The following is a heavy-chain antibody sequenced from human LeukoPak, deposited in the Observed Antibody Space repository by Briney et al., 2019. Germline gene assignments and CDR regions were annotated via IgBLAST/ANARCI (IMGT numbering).Heavy chain of an antibody. CDR3: APEPFWSGYFTYLDP. J-gene: IGHJ5*02. CDR2: ISASGGST. Sequence: QTGGSLRLSCAASGFTFSSSAMSWVRQVPGKGLEWVSGISASGGSTYYADSVKGRFTISRDNPKNTLYLQMNSLRAEDTAVYYCAPEPFWSGYFTYLDPWGQGTPVTVSS. D-gene: IGHD3-3*01. CDR1: GFTFSSSA. V-gene: IGHV3-23*01.